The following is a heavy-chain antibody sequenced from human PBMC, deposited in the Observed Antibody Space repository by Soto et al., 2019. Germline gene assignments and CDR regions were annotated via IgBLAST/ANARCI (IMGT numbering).Heavy chain of an antibody. Sequence: ASVKVSCKASGYTFTGYYMHWVRQAPGQGLEWMGWINPNSGGTNYAQKFQGRVTMTRDTSISTAYMELSRLRSDDTAVYYCARGITYYYDSSGHHWFDPWGQGTLVTVSS. V-gene: IGHV1-2*02. J-gene: IGHJ5*02. D-gene: IGHD3-22*01. CDR3: ARGITYYYDSSGHHWFDP. CDR1: GYTFTGYY. CDR2: INPNSGGT.